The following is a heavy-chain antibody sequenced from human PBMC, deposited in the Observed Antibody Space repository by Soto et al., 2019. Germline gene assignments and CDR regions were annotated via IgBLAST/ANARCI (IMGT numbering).Heavy chain of an antibody. CDR3: ARDFHITGTSPPYGMDV. CDR1: GGSISSGDYY. D-gene: IGHD1-1*01. CDR2: IYYSGST. J-gene: IGHJ6*02. Sequence: SETLSLTCTVSGGSISSGDYYWSWIRQPPGKGLEWIGYIYYSGSTYYNPSLKSRVTISVDTSKNQFSLKLSSVTAADTAVYYCARDFHITGTSPPYGMDVWGQGTTVTVSS. V-gene: IGHV4-30-4*01.